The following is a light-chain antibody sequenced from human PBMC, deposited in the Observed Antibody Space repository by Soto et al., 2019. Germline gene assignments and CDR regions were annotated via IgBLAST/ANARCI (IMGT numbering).Light chain of an antibody. CDR1: QSISSY. CDR3: QQSYSTLWT. Sequence: DIQMTQSPSSLSASVGDRVTITCRASQSISSYLNWYQQKPGKAPKLLIYAASSLQSGVPSRFSGSGSGTDFTLTISSLQPEDFGTYYCQQSYSTLWTFGQGNKVEIK. J-gene: IGKJ1*01. V-gene: IGKV1-39*01. CDR2: AAS.